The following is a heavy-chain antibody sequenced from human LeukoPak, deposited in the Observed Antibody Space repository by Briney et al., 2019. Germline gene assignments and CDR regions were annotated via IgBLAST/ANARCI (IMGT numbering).Heavy chain of an antibody. Sequence: SVKVSCKASGGTFSSYAISWVRQAPGQGLEWMGGIIPIFGTASYAQKFQGRVTITTDESTSTAYMELSSLRSEDTAVYYCARGAYYFDYWGQGALVTVSS. CDR2: IIPIFGTA. CDR3: ARGAYYFDY. V-gene: IGHV1-69*05. CDR1: GGTFSSYA. J-gene: IGHJ4*02.